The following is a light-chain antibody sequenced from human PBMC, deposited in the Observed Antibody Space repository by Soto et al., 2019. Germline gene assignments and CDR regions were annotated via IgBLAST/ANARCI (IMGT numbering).Light chain of an antibody. CDR1: TSNIGSKT. J-gene: IGLJ2*01. Sequence: QSVLTQPPSASGTPGQRVTISCSGSTSNIGSKTVSWYHQLPGSAPRVLIYNNNERPSGVPDRFSGSKSGTSASLAISGLQSEDEADYYCATWDDSLPAVFGGGTKLTVL. CDR3: ATWDDSLPAV. V-gene: IGLV1-44*01. CDR2: NNN.